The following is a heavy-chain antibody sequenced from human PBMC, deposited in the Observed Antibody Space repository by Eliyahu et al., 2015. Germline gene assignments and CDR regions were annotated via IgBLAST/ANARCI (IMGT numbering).Heavy chain of an antibody. V-gene: IGHV4-34*01. CDR3: ARLSYRRVRGVIDYYYYGMDV. D-gene: IGHD3-10*01. J-gene: IGHJ6*02. Sequence: QVQLQQWGAGLLKPSETLSLTCAVYGGSFXGXYLXWIRQPPGKGLEWIGEINHSGSTNYNPSLKSRVTISVDTSKNQFSLKLSSVTAADTAVYYCARLSYRRVRGVIDYYYYGMDVWGQGTTVTVSS. CDR1: GGSFXGXY. CDR2: INHSGST.